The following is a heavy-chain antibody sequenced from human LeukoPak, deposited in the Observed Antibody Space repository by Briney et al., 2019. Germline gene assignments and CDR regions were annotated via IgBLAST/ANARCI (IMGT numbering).Heavy chain of an antibody. V-gene: IGHV3-53*01. CDR2: IYSGGSP. Sequence: PGGSLRLSCAASGFTVSSNYMSWVRQAPGKGLEWVSVIYSGGSPYYADSVKGRFTISRDNSKNTLYLQMNSLRAEDTAVYYCASCLRSSSWPTPHDAFDIWGQGTMVTVSS. J-gene: IGHJ3*02. D-gene: IGHD6-13*01. CDR1: GFTVSSNY. CDR3: ASCLRSSSWPTPHDAFDI.